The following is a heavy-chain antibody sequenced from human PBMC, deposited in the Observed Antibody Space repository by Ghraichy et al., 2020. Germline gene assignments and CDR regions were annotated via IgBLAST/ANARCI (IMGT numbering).Heavy chain of an antibody. Sequence: GGSLRLSCAASGFTFSSYGMHWVRQAPGKGLEWVAVMSYDGTKKYYADSVKGRFTISRDNSKNTLYLQMNSLRTDDTAVYYCARGYCSSNACWNFDYWGQGTLVTVSS. V-gene: IGHV3-30*19. D-gene: IGHD2-2*01. CDR1: GFTFSSYG. CDR2: MSYDGTKK. J-gene: IGHJ4*02. CDR3: ARGYCSSNACWNFDY.